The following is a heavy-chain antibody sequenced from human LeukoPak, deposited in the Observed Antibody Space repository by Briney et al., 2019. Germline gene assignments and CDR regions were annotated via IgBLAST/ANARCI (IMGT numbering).Heavy chain of an antibody. CDR3: ARDEGDTAMPPGDY. D-gene: IGHD5-18*01. J-gene: IGHJ4*02. CDR2: IYSGGST. CDR1: GFTVSSNY. Sequence: PGGSLRLSCAASGFTVSSNYMSWVRQAPGKELEWVSVIYSGGSTYYADSVKGRFTISRDNSKNTLYLQMNSLRAEDTAVYYCARDEGDTAMPPGDYWGQGTLVTVSS. V-gene: IGHV3-53*05.